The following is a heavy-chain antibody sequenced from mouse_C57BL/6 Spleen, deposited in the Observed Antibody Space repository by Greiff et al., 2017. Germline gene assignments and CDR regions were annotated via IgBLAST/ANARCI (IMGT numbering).Heavy chain of an antibody. J-gene: IGHJ1*03. V-gene: IGHV5-4*03. D-gene: IGHD1-1*01. CDR1: GFTFSSYA. Sequence: EVKLMESGGGLVKPGGSLKLSCAASGFTFSSYAMSWVRQTPEKRLEWVATISDGGSYTYYPDNVKGRFTISRDNAKNNLYLQMRHLQSEDTAMYYCARGRGYGSGYWYFEVWGTGTTVTASS. CDR3: ARGRGYGSGYWYFEV. CDR2: ISDGGSYT.